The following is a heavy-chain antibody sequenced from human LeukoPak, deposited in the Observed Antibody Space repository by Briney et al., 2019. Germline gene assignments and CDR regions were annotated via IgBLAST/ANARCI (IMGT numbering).Heavy chain of an antibody. Sequence: PSETLSLTCTVSGGSISSGSYYWSWIRQPAGKGLEWIGRIYTSGSTNYNPSLKSRVTISVDTSKNQFSLKLSSVTAADTAVYYCARVDYGDSSKDFDYWGQGTLVTVSS. V-gene: IGHV4-61*02. CDR3: ARVDYGDSSKDFDY. CDR1: GGSISSGSYY. D-gene: IGHD4-17*01. CDR2: IYTSGST. J-gene: IGHJ4*02.